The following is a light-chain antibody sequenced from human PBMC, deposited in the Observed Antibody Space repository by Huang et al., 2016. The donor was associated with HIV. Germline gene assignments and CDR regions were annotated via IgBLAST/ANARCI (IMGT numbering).Light chain of an antibody. CDR3: QQYFFSPMT. V-gene: IGKV3-20*01. CDR1: QTISSTY. Sequence: EIVLTQSPGTMSLSPGERATLSCRASQTISSTYLAWYQQKPGQAPRLLIYHASSRATGIPDRFSGSGSGTDFTLTITSLQAEDVAVYFCQQYFFSPMTFGPGTKVDI. J-gene: IGKJ3*01. CDR2: HAS.